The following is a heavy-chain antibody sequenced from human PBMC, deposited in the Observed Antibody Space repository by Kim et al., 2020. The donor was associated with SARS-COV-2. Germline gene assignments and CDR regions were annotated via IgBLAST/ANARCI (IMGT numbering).Heavy chain of an antibody. CDR2: INAGNGNT. V-gene: IGHV1-3*01. D-gene: IGHD3-22*01. Sequence: ASVKVSCKASGYTFTSYAMHWVRQAPGQRLEWMGWINAGNGNTKYSQKFQGRVTITRDTSASTAYMELSSLRSEDTAVYYCARMDYYDSSGNARGGNDYWGQGTLVTVSS. J-gene: IGHJ4*02. CDR1: GYTFTSYA. CDR3: ARMDYYDSSGNARGGNDY.